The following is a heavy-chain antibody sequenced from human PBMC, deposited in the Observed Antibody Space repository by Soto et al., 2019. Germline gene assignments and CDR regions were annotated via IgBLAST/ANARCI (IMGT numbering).Heavy chain of an antibody. D-gene: IGHD3-16*01. J-gene: IGHJ6*03. Sequence: EVQLVESGGGLVQPGGSLRLSCAASGFTVSSNYMSWVRQAPGKGLEWVSVIYSGGSTYYADSVKGRFTISRDNSKNTLYLQMNSLGAEDTAVYYCARDAYDYIWGSPSGPYYYYYMDVWGKGTTVTVSS. CDR1: GFTVSSNY. V-gene: IGHV3-66*01. CDR2: IYSGGST. CDR3: ARDAYDYIWGSPSGPYYYYYMDV.